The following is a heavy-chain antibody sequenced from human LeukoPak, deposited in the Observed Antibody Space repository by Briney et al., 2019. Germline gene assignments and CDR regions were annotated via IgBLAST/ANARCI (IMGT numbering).Heavy chain of an antibody. J-gene: IGHJ4*02. CDR1: GFTFSSYS. Sequence: GGSLRLSCAASGFTFSSYSMNRVRQAPGKGLEWVSSISSSSSYIYYADSVKGRFTISRDNAKNSLYLQMNSLRAEDTAVYYCARGGGRYFDFGYWGQGTLVTVSS. CDR3: ARGGGRYFDFGY. V-gene: IGHV3-21*01. D-gene: IGHD3-9*01. CDR2: ISSSSSYI.